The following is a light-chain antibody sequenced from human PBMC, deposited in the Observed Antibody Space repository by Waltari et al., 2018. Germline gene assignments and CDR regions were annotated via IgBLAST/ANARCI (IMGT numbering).Light chain of an antibody. Sequence: QSALTQPPPVSGSLGQTVSISCTGSDSAVGDFDRVSWYRQAPGTAPKLLIYEVTTRPSGVPDRFSGSKSGNTASLTISGLQPEDDADYYCSSYNTRHTWVFGGGTTLTVL. CDR3: SSYNTRHTWV. V-gene: IGLV2-18*02. J-gene: IGLJ3*02. CDR1: DSAVGDFDR. CDR2: EVT.